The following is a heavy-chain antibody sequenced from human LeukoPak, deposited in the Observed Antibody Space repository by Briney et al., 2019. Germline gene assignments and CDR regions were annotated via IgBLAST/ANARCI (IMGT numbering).Heavy chain of an antibody. CDR3: ARDALIGSIRRWYFDL. CDR2: INPTTGDT. J-gene: IGHJ2*01. D-gene: IGHD3-9*01. Sequence: ASVKVSCKASGYTFTSYGISWVRQAPGQGLEWMGIINPTTGDTNYAQTFQTRVTMTSDTSTSTVSMELISLRSEDTAVYYCARDALIGSIRRWYFDLWGRGTLVTVSS. CDR1: GYTFTSYG. V-gene: IGHV1-46*01.